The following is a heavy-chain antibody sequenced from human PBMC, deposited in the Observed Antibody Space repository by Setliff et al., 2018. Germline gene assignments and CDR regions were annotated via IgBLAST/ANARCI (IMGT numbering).Heavy chain of an antibody. V-gene: IGHV3-23*01. Sequence: GGSLRLSCAASGFTFNTYAMSWVRQPPGKGLEWVSSISDTALGIYYADSVRGRFSISRDNSKKTLYLQMNSLRAGDTAVYYCVKDVVGYSSTWPKRDYFDYWGQGTLVTVSS. CDR1: GFTFNTYA. D-gene: IGHD6-13*01. CDR2: ISDTALGI. J-gene: IGHJ4*02. CDR3: VKDVVGYSSTWPKRDYFDY.